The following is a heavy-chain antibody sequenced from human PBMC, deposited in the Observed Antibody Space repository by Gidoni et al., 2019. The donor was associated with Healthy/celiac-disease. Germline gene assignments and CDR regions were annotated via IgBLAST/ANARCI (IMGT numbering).Heavy chain of an antibody. CDR1: GGTSSSDA. CDR3: ASPRVDTAFYYYYGMDV. V-gene: IGHV1-69*01. D-gene: IGHD5-18*01. J-gene: IGHJ6*02. Sequence: QVQLVQSGAEGKKPGSSVKVACRASGGTSSSDAISGVRQAPGQGLEWMGGIIPIFGTAHYAQTFQGRVTITADDSTSTAYMTLSSLSSEDTAVYYCASPRVDTAFYYYYGMDVWGQGTPVTVSS. CDR2: IIPIFGTA.